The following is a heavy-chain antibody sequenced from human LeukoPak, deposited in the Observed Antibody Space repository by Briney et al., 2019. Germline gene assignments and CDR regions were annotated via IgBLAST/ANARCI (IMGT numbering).Heavy chain of an antibody. J-gene: IGHJ4*02. CDR3: ARDVWYTH. V-gene: IGHV4-59*02. CDR1: GGSVSSSY. D-gene: IGHD2-8*01. Sequence: SETPSLTCTVSGGSVSSSYWSWIRQPPGKGLEWIGYIYYSRSANYNPSLKSRVTISVDTSKNQFSLKLSSVTAADTAVYYCARDVWYTHWGQGTLVTVSS. CDR2: IYYSRSA.